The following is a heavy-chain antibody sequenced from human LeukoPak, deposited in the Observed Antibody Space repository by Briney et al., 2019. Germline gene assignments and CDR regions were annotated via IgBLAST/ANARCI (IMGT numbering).Heavy chain of an antibody. V-gene: IGHV4-59*12. J-gene: IGHJ3*02. CDR3: ARDPLVGATRAFDI. CDR2: IHGSGNT. Sequence: PSDTLSLTCTVSGASISSWYWSWIRQPPGKGLEWIGNIHGSGNTNYNPSLKSRLSMSLDTSRNQLSLNLTSVTAADTAVYYCARDPLVGATRAFDIWGQGTMVTVSS. D-gene: IGHD1-26*01. CDR1: GASISSWY.